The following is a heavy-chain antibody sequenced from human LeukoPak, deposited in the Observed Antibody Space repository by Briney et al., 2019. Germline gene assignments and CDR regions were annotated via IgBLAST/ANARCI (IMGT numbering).Heavy chain of an antibody. Sequence: SETLSLTCTVSGGSISSSSYYWGWIRQPPGKGLEWIGSIYYSGSTYYNPSLKSRVTISVDTSKNQFSLKLSSVTAADTAVYYCARLVWTVVPAANGEFDYWGQGTLVTVSS. V-gene: IGHV4-39*01. CDR1: GGSISSSSYY. CDR3: ARLVWTVVPAANGEFDY. CDR2: IYYSGST. D-gene: IGHD2-2*01. J-gene: IGHJ4*02.